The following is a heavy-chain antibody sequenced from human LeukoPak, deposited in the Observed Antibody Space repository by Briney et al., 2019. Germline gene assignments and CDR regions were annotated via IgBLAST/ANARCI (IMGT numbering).Heavy chain of an antibody. D-gene: IGHD3-3*01. CDR1: GGSISGNSHY. V-gene: IGHV4-39*01. Sequence: SETLSLTCIVSGGSISGNSHYWGWIRQPPGKGLEWIGSIYYSGSTHYNPSLKSRVTISVDTSKNQFSLKLSSMTAADTAVYYCARPPLYDFWSGLAFDYWGQGTLVTVSS. CDR3: ARPPLYDFWSGLAFDY. J-gene: IGHJ4*02. CDR2: IYYSGST.